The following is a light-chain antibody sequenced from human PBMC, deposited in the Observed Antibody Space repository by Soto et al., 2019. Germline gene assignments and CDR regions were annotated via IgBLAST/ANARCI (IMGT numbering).Light chain of an antibody. CDR3: QSYDSSLSGYV. CDR1: SSNIGAGYD. CDR2: GIS. Sequence: QAVVTQPPSVCGAPGQRVTISCTGSSSNIGAGYDVHWYQQLPGTAPKLLIYGISNRPSGVPDRFSGSKSGTSASLAITGLQAEDEADYYCQSYDSSLSGYVFGTGTKVTVL. V-gene: IGLV1-40*01. J-gene: IGLJ1*01.